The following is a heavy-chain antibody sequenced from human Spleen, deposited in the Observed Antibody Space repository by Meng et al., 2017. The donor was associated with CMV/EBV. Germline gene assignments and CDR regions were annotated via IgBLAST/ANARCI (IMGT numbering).Heavy chain of an antibody. V-gene: IGHV6-1*01. J-gene: IGHJ4*02. CDR2: TYYRSKWYN. CDR3: ARETSSDYCFDY. D-gene: IGHD3-22*01. CDR1: GDSVSSNSAA. Sequence: LETLSLTCAISGDSVSSNSAAWNWIRQSPSRGLEWLGRTYYRSKWYNDYAVSLKSRVTVNPDTSKNHFSLHLNSVTPEDMAVYYCARETSSDYCFDYWGQGTLVTVSS.